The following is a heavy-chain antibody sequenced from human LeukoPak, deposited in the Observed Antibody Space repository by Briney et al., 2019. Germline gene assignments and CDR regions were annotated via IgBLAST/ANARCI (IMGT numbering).Heavy chain of an antibody. V-gene: IGHV4-31*03. CDR3: ARVYGSGSYYDLNWFDP. CDR1: GGSISSGGYY. J-gene: IGHJ5*02. Sequence: PSETLSLTCTVSGGSISSGGYYWSWIRQHPGKGLEWIGYIYYSGSTYYNPSLKSRVTISVDTSKNQFSLKLSSVTAADTAVYYCARVYGSGSYYDLNWFDPWGQGTLVTVSS. CDR2: IYYSGST. D-gene: IGHD3-10*01.